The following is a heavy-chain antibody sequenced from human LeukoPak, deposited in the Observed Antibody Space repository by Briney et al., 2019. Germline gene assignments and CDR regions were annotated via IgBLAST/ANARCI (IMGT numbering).Heavy chain of an antibody. CDR3: ASFSIAAAVYFDY. D-gene: IGHD6-13*01. J-gene: IGHJ4*02. CDR1: GGPISSYY. V-gene: IGHV4-59*01. CDR2: IYYSGST. Sequence: SETLSLTCTVSGGPISSYYWSWIREPPGKGLEWIGYIYYSGSTNYNPSLKSRVNISVDTSKNQFSLMLSSVTAADTAVYYCASFSIAAAVYFDYWGQGTLVTVSS.